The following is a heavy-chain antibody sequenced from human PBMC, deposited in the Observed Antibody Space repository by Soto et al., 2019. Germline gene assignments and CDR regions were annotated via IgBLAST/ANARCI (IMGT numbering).Heavy chain of an antibody. CDR1: GFTFSSNS. Sequence: EVQLVESGGGLVKPGGSLRLSCAASGFTFSSNSMNWVRQAPGKGLEWVSSISSSSSYIYHADSVKGRFTISRDNAKNSLYLQMNSLRAEDTAVYYCARDRTSTLSSGTSFDYWGQGTLVTVSS. J-gene: IGHJ4*02. D-gene: IGHD6-19*01. CDR3: ARDRTSTLSSGTSFDY. CDR2: ISSSSSYI. V-gene: IGHV3-21*01.